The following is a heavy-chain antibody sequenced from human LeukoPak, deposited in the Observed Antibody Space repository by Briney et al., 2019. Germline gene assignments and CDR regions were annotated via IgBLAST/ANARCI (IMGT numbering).Heavy chain of an antibody. Sequence: PSETLSLTCTVSGGSISSGDYYWSWIRQPPGKGLEWIGYIYYSGSTYYNPSLKSRVTISVDTSKNQFSLKLSSVTAADTAVYYCARVSVGAVVTRFDYWAREPWSPSPQ. J-gene: IGHJ4*02. V-gene: IGHV4-30-4*01. CDR2: IYYSGST. CDR1: GGSISSGDYY. D-gene: IGHD4-23*01. CDR3: ARVSVGAVVTRFDY.